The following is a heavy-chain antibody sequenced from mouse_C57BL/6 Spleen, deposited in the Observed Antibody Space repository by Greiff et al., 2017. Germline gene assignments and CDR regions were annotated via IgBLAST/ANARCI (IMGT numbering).Heavy chain of an antibody. J-gene: IGHJ4*01. CDR1: GYTFTSYG. CDR3: ARSGGNYYAMDY. Sequence: QVQLQQSGAELARPGASVKLSCKASGYTFTSYGISWVKQRTGQGLEWIGEIYPRSGNTYYNEKFKGKATLTADKSSSPAYMELRSLTSEDSAVYVCARSGGNYYAMDYWGQGTSVTVSS. V-gene: IGHV1-81*01. CDR2: IYPRSGNT. D-gene: IGHD2-1*01.